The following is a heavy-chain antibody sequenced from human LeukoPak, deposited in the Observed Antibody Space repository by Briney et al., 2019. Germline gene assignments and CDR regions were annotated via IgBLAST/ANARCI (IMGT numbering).Heavy chain of an antibody. CDR3: ARGDRWYSSSLNWFDP. Sequence: SQTLSLTCTVSGGSIGSGGYYWSWIRQHPGKGLEWIGYIYYSGSTNYNPSLKSRVTMSVDTSKNQFSLKLSSVAAADTAVYYCARGDRWYSSSLNWFDPWGQGTLVTVSS. V-gene: IGHV4-31*03. CDR1: GGSIGSGGYY. CDR2: IYYSGST. D-gene: IGHD6-13*01. J-gene: IGHJ5*02.